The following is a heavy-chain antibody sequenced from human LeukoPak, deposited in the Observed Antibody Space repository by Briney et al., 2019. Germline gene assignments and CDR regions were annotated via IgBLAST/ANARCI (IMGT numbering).Heavy chain of an antibody. CDR3: AKDPRRYSRTGGYFDY. CDR2: ISYDGSNK. Sequence: GGSLRLSCAASGFTFSNYVIHWVRQAPGKGLEWVAVISYDGSNKYYADSVKGRFSISRANSKNTLYLQMNSLRAEDTAVYYCAKDPRRYSRTGGYFDYWGQGTLVTVSS. V-gene: IGHV3-30*18. D-gene: IGHD6-13*01. J-gene: IGHJ4*02. CDR1: GFTFSNYV.